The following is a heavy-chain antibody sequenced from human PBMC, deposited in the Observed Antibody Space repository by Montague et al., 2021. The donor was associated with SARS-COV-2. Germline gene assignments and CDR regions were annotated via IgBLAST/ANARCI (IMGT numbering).Heavy chain of an antibody. CDR3: ARGGVDYGMDV. Sequence: SLRLSCAASGFTFSSYAMHWVRQAPSKGLEWVTIITYDGSNKYYADCVKGRFTISRDNSKNTLYLQMNSLRAEDTAVYYCARGGVDYGMDVWGQGTTVTVSS. J-gene: IGHJ6*02. CDR1: GFTFSSYA. D-gene: IGHD3-10*01. V-gene: IGHV3-30-3*01. CDR2: ITYDGSNK.